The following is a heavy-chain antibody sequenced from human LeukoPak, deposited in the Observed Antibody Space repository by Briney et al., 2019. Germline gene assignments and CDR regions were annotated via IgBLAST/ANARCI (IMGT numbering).Heavy chain of an antibody. CDR3: ARVHCSGGSCYQVAFDI. CDR2: NNHSGST. D-gene: IGHD2-15*01. Sequence: SETLSLTCAVYGGSFSGYYWSWIRQPPGKGLEWIGENNHSGSTNYNPSLKSRVTISVDTSKKQFSPKLSSVTAADTAVYYCARVHCSGGSCYQVAFDIWGQGTMVTVSS. V-gene: IGHV4-34*01. CDR1: GGSFSGYY. J-gene: IGHJ3*02.